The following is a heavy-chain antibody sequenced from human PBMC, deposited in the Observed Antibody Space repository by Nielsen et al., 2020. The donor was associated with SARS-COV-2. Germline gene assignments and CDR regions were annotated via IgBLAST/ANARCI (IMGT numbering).Heavy chain of an antibody. V-gene: IGHV3-33*05. CDR2: ISYDGSNK. CDR3: AKDLLPSAGDDYYYYGMDV. J-gene: IGHJ6*02. Sequence: GESLKISCAASGFTFSSYGMHWVRQAPGKGLEWVAVISYDGSNKYYADSVKGRFTISRDNSKNTLYLQMNSLRAEDTAVYYCAKDLLPSAGDDYYYYGMDVWGQGTTVTVSS. CDR1: GFTFSSYG. D-gene: IGHD4-17*01.